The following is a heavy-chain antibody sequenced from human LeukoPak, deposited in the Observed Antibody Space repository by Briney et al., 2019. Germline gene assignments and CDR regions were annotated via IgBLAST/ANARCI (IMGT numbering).Heavy chain of an antibody. Sequence: GASVKVSCKASGYTFTSYVISWGRHAPGQGLEWMGWLSAYNGNTNYAQKLQGRVTMTTDTSTSTAYMELRSLRSDDTAVYYCARQEVVPAASSDHYYYYYGMDVWGQGTTVTVSS. V-gene: IGHV1-18*01. CDR1: GYTFTSYV. CDR2: LSAYNGNT. CDR3: ARQEVVPAASSDHYYYYYGMDV. D-gene: IGHD2-2*01. J-gene: IGHJ6*02.